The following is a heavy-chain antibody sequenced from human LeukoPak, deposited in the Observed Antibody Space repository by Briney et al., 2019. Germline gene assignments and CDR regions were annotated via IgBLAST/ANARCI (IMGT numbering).Heavy chain of an antibody. CDR1: GFTFSSYW. CDR3: ARGGWDIVVVPAATALFDY. Sequence: GGSLRLSCAASGFTFSSYWMSWVRQAPGKGLEWVANIRQDGSEKYYVDSVEGRFTISRDNAKNSLYLQMNSLRAEDTAVYYCARGGWDIVVVPAATALFDYWGQGTLVTVSS. V-gene: IGHV3-7*01. CDR2: IRQDGSEK. J-gene: IGHJ4*02. D-gene: IGHD2-2*01.